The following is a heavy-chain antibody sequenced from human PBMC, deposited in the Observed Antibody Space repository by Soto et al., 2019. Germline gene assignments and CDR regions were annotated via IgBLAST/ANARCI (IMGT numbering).Heavy chain of an antibody. Sequence: QVQLVESGGGVVQPGRSLRLSCAASGFTFPRFGMHWVRQAPGKGLEWVALITYEGSQIYYADAVKGRFTISRDNGYKTLSLQMDNLRTEDTATYFCAKGRGEMNWANYYGLDVWGQGTTVTVSS. D-gene: IGHD7-27*01. CDR3: AKGRGEMNWANYYGLDV. CDR2: ITYEGSQI. V-gene: IGHV3-30*18. CDR1: GFTFPRFG. J-gene: IGHJ6*02.